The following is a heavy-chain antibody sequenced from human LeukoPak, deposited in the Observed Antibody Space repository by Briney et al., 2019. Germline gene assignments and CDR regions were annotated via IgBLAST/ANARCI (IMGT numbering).Heavy chain of an antibody. CDR1: GGSISSGDYY. Sequence: SEPLTLTCTVFGGSISSGDYYWSWIRQPPGKGLEWIGYLYYSGSTYYNPSLKSRVTISVDTSKHQFTLKLSSVTAADTAVYYCAETSGSYSLWGQGTLVTVSS. CDR2: LYYSGST. CDR3: AETSGSYSL. V-gene: IGHV4-30-4*01. J-gene: IGHJ4*02. D-gene: IGHD1-26*01.